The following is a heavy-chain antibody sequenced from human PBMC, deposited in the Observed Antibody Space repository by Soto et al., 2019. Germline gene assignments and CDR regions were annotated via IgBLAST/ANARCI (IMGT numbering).Heavy chain of an antibody. CDR3: TTGPFISGDY. CDR2: ITSGSDTT. D-gene: IGHD1-1*01. J-gene: IGHJ4*02. Sequence: EVQLLESGGGLVQPGGPLRLSCAASGFPFSNFAMSWVRQAPGKGLEWVSVITSGSDTTYFADSVKGRFTISRDNSKNTLYLQLNSLRAEDTATYYCTTGPFISGDYWGQGTLVTVSS. CDR1: GFPFSNFA. V-gene: IGHV3-23*01.